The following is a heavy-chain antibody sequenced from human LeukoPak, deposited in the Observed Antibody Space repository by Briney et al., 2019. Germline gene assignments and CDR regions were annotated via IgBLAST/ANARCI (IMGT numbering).Heavy chain of an antibody. D-gene: IGHD4-23*01. Sequence: GGSLRLSCAASGFTFSSYSMNWVRQAPGKGLEWVSYISSSSSTIYYADSVKGRFTISRDNAKNSLYLQMNSLRAEDTAVYYCARGGNSAFDYWGQGTLVTVSS. CDR2: ISSSSSTI. J-gene: IGHJ4*02. CDR1: GFTFSSYS. V-gene: IGHV3-48*04. CDR3: ARGGNSAFDY.